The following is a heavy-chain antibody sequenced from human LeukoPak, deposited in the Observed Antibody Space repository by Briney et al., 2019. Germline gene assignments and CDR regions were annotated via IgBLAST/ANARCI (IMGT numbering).Heavy chain of an antibody. Sequence: PSETLSLTCTVSGASISSGGYYWNWIRHPPGKGLEWIGYIYYIRSTSYSPSLKSRLTISVDTSKNQFSLKLSSVTAADTAVYYCARDGYNSGYFDYWGQGTLVTVSS. CDR3: ARDGYNSGYFDY. J-gene: IGHJ4*02. CDR1: GASISSGGYY. V-gene: IGHV4-30-4*01. D-gene: IGHD5-24*01. CDR2: IYYIRST.